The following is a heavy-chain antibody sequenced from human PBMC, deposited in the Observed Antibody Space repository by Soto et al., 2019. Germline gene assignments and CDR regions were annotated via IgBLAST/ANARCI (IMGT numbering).Heavy chain of an antibody. D-gene: IGHD3-3*01. CDR2: ISDDGSTT. Sequence: QVQLVESGGGLVKPGGSVRLSCTASGFTFSDYYMTWIRQAPGKGLEWISYISDDGSTTYYADSVKGRFTISRDNAKNSLYLQINSLRAEDTAIYYCARVRYYEFFWCQGTLVTVSS. V-gene: IGHV3-11*01. CDR1: GFTFSDYY. CDR3: ARVRYYEFF. J-gene: IGHJ4*02.